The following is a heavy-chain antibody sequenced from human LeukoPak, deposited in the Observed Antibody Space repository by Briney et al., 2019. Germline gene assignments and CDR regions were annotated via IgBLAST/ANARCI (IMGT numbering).Heavy chain of an antibody. CDR1: GGSFSGYY. V-gene: IGHV4-34*01. J-gene: IGHJ5*02. Sequence: SETLSLTCAVYGGSFSGYYWSWIRQPPGKGLEWIGEINHSGSTNYNPSLKSRVTISVDTSKNQFSLKLSSVTAADTAVYYCARAGLELLLNWFDPWGQGTLVTVSS. D-gene: IGHD1-7*01. CDR3: ARAGLELLLNWFDP. CDR2: INHSGST.